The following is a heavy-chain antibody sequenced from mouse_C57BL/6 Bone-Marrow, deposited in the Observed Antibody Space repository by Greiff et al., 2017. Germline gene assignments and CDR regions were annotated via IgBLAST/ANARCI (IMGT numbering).Heavy chain of an antibody. V-gene: IGHV3-6*01. Sequence: VQLKESGPGLVKPSQSLSLTCSVTGYSITSGYYWNWIRQFPGNKLEWMGYISYDGSNNYNPSLKNRISITRDTSKNQFFLKLNSVTTEDTATYYCARDRGLGYYFDYWGQGTTLTVSS. D-gene: IGHD3-3*01. J-gene: IGHJ2*01. CDR1: GYSITSGYY. CDR2: ISYDGSN. CDR3: ARDRGLGYYFDY.